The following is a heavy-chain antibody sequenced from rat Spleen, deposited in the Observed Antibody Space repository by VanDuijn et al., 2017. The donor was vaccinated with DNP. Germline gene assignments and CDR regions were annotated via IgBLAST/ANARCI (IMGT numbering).Heavy chain of an antibody. V-gene: IGHV2-6*01. CDR1: GFSLTSYS. J-gene: IGHJ2*01. Sequence: QVQLTESGPGLVQPSQTLSLTCTVSGFSLTSYSVAWVRQPPGKGLEWIAAMSNGGITYYNSVLKSRLSISRDTSKSQVFLEMNSIQTEDTAMYFCARDGQWDYFDYWGQGVMVTVSS. CDR3: ARDGQWDYFDY. CDR2: MSNGGIT. D-gene: IGHD1-1*01.